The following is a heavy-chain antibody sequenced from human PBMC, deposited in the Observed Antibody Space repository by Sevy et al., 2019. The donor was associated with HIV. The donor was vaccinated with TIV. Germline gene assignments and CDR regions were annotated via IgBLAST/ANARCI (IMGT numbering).Heavy chain of an antibody. Sequence: ASVKVSCKASGYTFTSYGISWVRQAPGQGLEWMGWISAYNGNTNYAQKLQGRVTMTTDTSTSTAYMELRSLRSDDTAVYYCVRDLPYYDILTGYHRNYGMDVWGQGTTVTVSS. CDR1: GYTFTSYG. J-gene: IGHJ6*02. V-gene: IGHV1-18*01. CDR3: VRDLPYYDILTGYHRNYGMDV. D-gene: IGHD3-9*01. CDR2: ISAYNGNT.